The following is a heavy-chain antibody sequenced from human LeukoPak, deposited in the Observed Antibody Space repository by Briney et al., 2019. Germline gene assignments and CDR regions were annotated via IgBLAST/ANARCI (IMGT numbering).Heavy chain of an antibody. J-gene: IGHJ5*02. Sequence: GGSLRLSCAASGFTFSSYSMNWVRQAPGKGLEWVSSISSSSSYIYYADSVKGRFTISRDNAKNSLYLQMNSLRAEDTAVYYCARASGVVVVPAAMENWFDPWGQGTLVTASS. CDR2: ISSSSSYI. V-gene: IGHV3-21*01. CDR1: GFTFSSYS. D-gene: IGHD2-2*01. CDR3: ARASGVVVVPAAMENWFDP.